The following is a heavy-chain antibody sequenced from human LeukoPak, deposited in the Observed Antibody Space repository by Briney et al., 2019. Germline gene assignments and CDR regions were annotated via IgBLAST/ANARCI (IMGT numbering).Heavy chain of an antibody. Sequence: PGESLKISCKGSGYSFTSYWIGWVRQMTGKGLEWMGIIYPGDSDTRYSPSFQGQVTISADKSISTAYLQWTSLKASDTAMYYCARSQQVDIWPRYWNFDLWGRGTLVTVSS. CDR2: IYPGDSDT. J-gene: IGHJ2*01. CDR1: GYSFTSYW. CDR3: ARSQQVDIWPRYWNFDL. D-gene: IGHD6-13*01. V-gene: IGHV5-51*01.